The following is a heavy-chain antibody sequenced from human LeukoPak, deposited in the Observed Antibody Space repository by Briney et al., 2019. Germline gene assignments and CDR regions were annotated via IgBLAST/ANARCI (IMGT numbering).Heavy chain of an antibody. CDR2: IKEDGSEK. D-gene: IGHD4-17*01. CDR1: GFTFSNYW. V-gene: IGHV3-7*01. CDR3: ASHGDYDAFDI. Sequence: GGSLRLSCAASGFTFSNYWMRWVRQAPGKGLEWVANIKEDGSEKYYVDSVKGRFTSSRDNAKNSLYLQMNSLRAEDTAVYYCASHGDYDAFDIWGQGTMVTVSS. J-gene: IGHJ3*02.